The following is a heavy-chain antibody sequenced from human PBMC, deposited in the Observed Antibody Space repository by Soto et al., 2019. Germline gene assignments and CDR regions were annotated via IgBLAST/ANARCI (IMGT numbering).Heavy chain of an antibody. CDR2: IGWNSATI. CDR3: AKDIVSWYTSTWTEYGRDV. Sequence: GGSLRLSCAASGFTFGDYAMHWVRQAPGKGLEWVSGIGWNSATIGYADSVKGRFTISRDNAKNSLYLQMNSLRGDDTALYYCAKDIVSWYTSTWTEYGRDVWGRGTTVTVSS. CDR1: GFTFGDYA. D-gene: IGHD6-13*01. J-gene: IGHJ6*02. V-gene: IGHV3-9*01.